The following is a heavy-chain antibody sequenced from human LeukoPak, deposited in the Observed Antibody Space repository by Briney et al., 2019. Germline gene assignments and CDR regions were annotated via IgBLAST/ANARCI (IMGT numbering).Heavy chain of an antibody. D-gene: IGHD1-26*01. Sequence: GGSLRLSCAASGFTFSSYAMSWVRQAPGKGLEWVAVISYDGSNKYYADSVKGRFTISRDNSKNTLYLQMNSLRAEDTAVYYCAKDRGPVGATGAFDIWGQGTMVTVSS. CDR1: GFTFSSYA. V-gene: IGHV3-30*18. CDR3: AKDRGPVGATGAFDI. CDR2: ISYDGSNK. J-gene: IGHJ3*02.